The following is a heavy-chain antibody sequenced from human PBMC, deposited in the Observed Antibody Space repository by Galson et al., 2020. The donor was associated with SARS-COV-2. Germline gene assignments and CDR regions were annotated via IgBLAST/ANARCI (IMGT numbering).Heavy chain of an antibody. D-gene: IGHD3-9*01. J-gene: IGHJ5*02. CDR2: TYHRGST. CDR3: AREYDVLTGYGRDNWFDP. CDR1: TGSISSGGYF. V-gene: IGHV4-31*03. Sequence: SETLSLTCTLSTGSISSGGYFWTWMRQRPGQGLEWIGYTYHRGSTYYNPSLRSRVAMSVETPRRHFYLNLTSVTAADTAVYYCAREYDVLTGYGRDNWFDPWGRGILVTVSS.